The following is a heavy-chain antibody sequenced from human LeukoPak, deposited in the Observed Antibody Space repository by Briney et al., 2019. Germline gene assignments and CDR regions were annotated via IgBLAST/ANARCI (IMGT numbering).Heavy chain of an antibody. CDR2: IYHSGST. J-gene: IGHJ4*02. D-gene: IGHD3-22*01. CDR1: GYSISSGYF. CDR3: ASGITMIASRIDY. V-gene: IGHV4-38-2*01. Sequence: SETLSLTCAVSGYSISSGYFWGWIRQPPGKGLEWIGSIYHSGSTYYNPSLKSRVTISVATSKNQFSLKLSSVTAADTAVYYCASGITMIASRIDYWGQGTLVTVSS.